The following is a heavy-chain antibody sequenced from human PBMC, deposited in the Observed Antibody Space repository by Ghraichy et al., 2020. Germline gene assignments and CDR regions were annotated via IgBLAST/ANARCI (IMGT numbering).Heavy chain of an antibody. CDR1: GGSFSGYY. CDR3: ASSRGIVVKQPWFDP. V-gene: IGHV4-34*01. CDR2: INHSRST. J-gene: IGHJ5*02. Sequence: SETLSLTFAVYGGSFSGYYCSWIRDPPWPGLEWIGEINHSRSTNYNPSLQCRVTISVDTSKNQFSLKLSSVTAADTAVYYYASSRGIVVKQPWFDPWGQGTLVTVSS. D-gene: IGHD3-22*01.